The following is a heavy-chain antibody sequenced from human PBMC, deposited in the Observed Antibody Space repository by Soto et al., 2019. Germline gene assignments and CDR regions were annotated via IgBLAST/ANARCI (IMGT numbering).Heavy chain of an antibody. Sequence: GWSLRLSCASSVFTFSSYAMSWVRQAPGKGLEWVSAISGSGGSTYYADSVKGRFTISRDNSKNTLYLQMNSLRAEDTAVYYCAKDRRYYDSSGYYDYWGQGTLVTVSS. V-gene: IGHV3-23*01. J-gene: IGHJ4*02. D-gene: IGHD3-22*01. CDR2: ISGSGGST. CDR1: VFTFSSYA. CDR3: AKDRRYYDSSGYYDY.